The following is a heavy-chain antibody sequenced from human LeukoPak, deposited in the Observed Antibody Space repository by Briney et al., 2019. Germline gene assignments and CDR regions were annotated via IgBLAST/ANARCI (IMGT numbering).Heavy chain of an antibody. CDR2: IYPGDSDT. CDR3: ARQSLAARPRPYYFDY. J-gene: IGHJ4*02. D-gene: IGHD6-6*01. Sequence: GESLKISCEGSGYSFTSYWIGWVRQMPGKGLEWMGIIYPGDSDTRYSPSFQGQVTISADKSISTAYLQWSSLKASDTAMYYCARQSLAARPRPYYFDYWGQGTLVTVSS. CDR1: GYSFTSYW. V-gene: IGHV5-51*01.